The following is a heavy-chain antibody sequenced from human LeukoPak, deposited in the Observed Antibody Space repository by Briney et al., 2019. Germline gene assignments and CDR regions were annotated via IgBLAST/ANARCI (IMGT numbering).Heavy chain of an antibody. CDR3: VRDPSGSWQWFDY. Sequence: ASVKVSCKASGYTFTSYYMHWVRQAPGQGLEWMGVVNPNGGSTTYAQKFQGRVTMTRDRSTSTAYMEVSSLRSEDTAVYYCVRDPSGSWQWFDYWGQGTLVTASS. J-gene: IGHJ4*02. CDR1: GYTFTSYY. V-gene: IGHV1-46*01. CDR2: VNPNGGST. D-gene: IGHD1-26*01.